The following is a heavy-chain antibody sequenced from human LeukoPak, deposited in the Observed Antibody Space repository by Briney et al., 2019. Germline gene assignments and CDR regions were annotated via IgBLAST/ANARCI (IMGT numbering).Heavy chain of an antibody. V-gene: IGHV3-23*01. Sequence: QPGGSLRLSCAASGFTFSSYAMSWVRQAPGKGLEWVSAISGSGGSTYYADSVKGRFTISRDNSKNTLYLQMNSLRAEDTAVYYCAKRPRRYYDSSGYYYAPYYFDYWGQGTLVTVSS. CDR2: ISGSGGST. J-gene: IGHJ4*02. CDR3: AKRPRRYYDSSGYYYAPYYFDY. D-gene: IGHD3-22*01. CDR1: GFTFSSYA.